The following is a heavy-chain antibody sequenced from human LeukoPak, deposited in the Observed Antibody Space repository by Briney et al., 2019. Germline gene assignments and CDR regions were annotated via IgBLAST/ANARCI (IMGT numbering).Heavy chain of an antibody. D-gene: IGHD3-10*01. V-gene: IGHV3-7*01. Sequence: GGSLRLSCTASGFTLSSYWMTWVRQAPGQGLEWVANIKQDGIEKYYVDSVKGRFTISRDNAKSSLYLQMNSLSAEDTALYYCLQYDAGSTWGQGTMVSVPS. J-gene: IGHJ5*02. CDR3: LQYDAGST. CDR2: IKQDGIEK. CDR1: GFTLSSYW.